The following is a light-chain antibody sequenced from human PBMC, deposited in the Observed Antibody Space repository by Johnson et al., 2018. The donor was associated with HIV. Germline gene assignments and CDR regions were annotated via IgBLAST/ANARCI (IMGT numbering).Light chain of an antibody. CDR2: ENN. V-gene: IGLV1-51*02. Sequence: SVLTQPPSVSAAPGQKVTISCSGSSSNIGNNYVSWYQQLPGTAPKLLIYENNKRPSGIPDRFSGSQSGTSATLGLHGHQTGDEADYYCGTWDSSLSAYVFGTGTEVTVL. CDR3: GTWDSSLSAYV. CDR1: SSNIGNNY. J-gene: IGLJ1*01.